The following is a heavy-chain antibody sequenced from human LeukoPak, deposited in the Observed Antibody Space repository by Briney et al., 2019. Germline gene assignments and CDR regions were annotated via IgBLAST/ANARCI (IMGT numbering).Heavy chain of an antibody. D-gene: IGHD3-10*01. V-gene: IGHV4-59*01. J-gene: IGHJ4*02. CDR2: TYYSGST. Sequence: SETLSLTCTVSGGSISSYYWSWIRQPPGKGLEWIGCTYYSGSTNYNPSLKSRVTISVDTSKNQFSLKLSSVTAADTAVYYCARGYEKFGELSPLSYWGQGTLVTVSS. CDR1: GGSISSYY. CDR3: ARGYEKFGELSPLSY.